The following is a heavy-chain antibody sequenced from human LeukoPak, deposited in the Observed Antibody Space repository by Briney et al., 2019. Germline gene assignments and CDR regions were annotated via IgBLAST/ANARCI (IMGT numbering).Heavy chain of an antibody. Sequence: TGGSLRLSCAASGFTFSSYGMHWVRQAPGKGLEWVAVISYDGSNKYYADSVKGRFTISRDNSKNTLYLQMNSLRAEDTAVYYCAKAGGSSGFNDYWGQGTLVTVSS. CDR3: AKAGGSSGFNDY. CDR1: GFTFSSYG. J-gene: IGHJ4*02. D-gene: IGHD6-19*01. V-gene: IGHV3-30*18. CDR2: ISYDGSNK.